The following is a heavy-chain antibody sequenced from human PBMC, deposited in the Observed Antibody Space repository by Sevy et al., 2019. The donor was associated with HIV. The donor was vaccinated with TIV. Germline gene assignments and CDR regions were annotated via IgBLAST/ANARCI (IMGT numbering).Heavy chain of an antibody. Sequence: GGSLRLSCAASGFTFNKYSMSWVRQPPGKGLEWVATLSFGCGEINYADSVKGRFTISRDKSKNTFNLQMNNLGAEDTAIYYCAREGCTKPHDYWGQGTLVTVSS. CDR3: AREGCTKPHDY. V-gene: IGHV3-23*01. CDR2: LSFGCGEI. CDR1: GFTFNKYS. J-gene: IGHJ4*02. D-gene: IGHD2-8*01.